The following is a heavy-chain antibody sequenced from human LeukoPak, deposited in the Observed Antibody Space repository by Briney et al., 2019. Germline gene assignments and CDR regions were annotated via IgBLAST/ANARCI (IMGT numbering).Heavy chain of an antibody. D-gene: IGHD6-13*01. CDR2: ISGSGGST. CDR1: GFTFSSYA. Sequence: GSLRLSCAASGFTFSSYAMSWVRQAPGKGLEWVSAISGSGGSTYYADSVKGRFTISRDNSKNTLYLQMNSLRAEDTAVYYCAKSLAAAGRGKYYFDYWGQGTLVTVSS. J-gene: IGHJ4*02. CDR3: AKSLAAAGRGKYYFDY. V-gene: IGHV3-23*01.